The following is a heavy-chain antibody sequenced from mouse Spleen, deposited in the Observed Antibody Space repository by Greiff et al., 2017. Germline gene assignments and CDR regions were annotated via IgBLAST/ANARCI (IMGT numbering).Heavy chain of an antibody. CDR1: GYTFTSYW. D-gene: IGHD1-1*01. V-gene: IGHV1-55*01. CDR3: ARLEVITTVVADFDY. Sequence: QVQLQQPGAELVKPGASVKMSCKASGYTFTSYWITWVKQRPGQGLEWIGDIYPGSGSTNYNEKFKSKATLTVDTSSSTAYMQLSSLTSEDSAVYYCARLEVITTVVADFDYWGQGTTLTVSS. CDR2: IYPGSGST. J-gene: IGHJ2*01.